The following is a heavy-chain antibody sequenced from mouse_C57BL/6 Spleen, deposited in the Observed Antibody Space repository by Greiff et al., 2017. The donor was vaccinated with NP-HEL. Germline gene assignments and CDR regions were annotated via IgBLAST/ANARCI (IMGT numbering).Heavy chain of an antibody. CDR1: GFSLTSYG. J-gene: IGHJ4*01. CDR2: IWRGGST. V-gene: IGHV2-5*01. D-gene: IGHD1-1*01. Sequence: VHLVESGPGLVQPSQCLSITCTVSGFSLTSYGVHWVRQSPGEGLEWLGVIWRGGSTDYNAAFMSRLSITKDNSKSQVFFKMNSLQADDTAIYYCAPNCYGSSYGAMDYWGQGTSVTVSS. CDR3: APNCYGSSYGAMDY.